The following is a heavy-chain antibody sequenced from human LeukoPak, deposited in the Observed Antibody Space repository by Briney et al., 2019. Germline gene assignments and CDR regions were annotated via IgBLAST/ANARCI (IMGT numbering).Heavy chain of an antibody. Sequence: PGGSLRLSCAASGFTFSSYAMSWVRQAPGKGLEWVSAISDSGGSTYYADSVKGRFTTSRDNSKNTLYLQMNSLRAEDTAVYYCAKVGYTSGWYGDFDYWGQGTLVTVSS. CDR1: GFTFSSYA. CDR2: ISDSGGST. CDR3: AKVGYTSGWYGDFDY. D-gene: IGHD6-19*01. J-gene: IGHJ4*02. V-gene: IGHV3-23*01.